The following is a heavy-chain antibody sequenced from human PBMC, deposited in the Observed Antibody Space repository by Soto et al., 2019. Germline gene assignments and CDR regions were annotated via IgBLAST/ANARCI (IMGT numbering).Heavy chain of an antibody. Sequence: QAQLVQSGAEMKKPGASVKVSCKATGYTFSAYTMNWVRQAPGQSLEWMGGINAGSGNTKYSQNFQGRVSITRDTSATTVYMELTGLTSEDTAVYYCARDTETLGPRANDALDIWGQRTMVTVSS. V-gene: IGHV1-3*01. J-gene: IGHJ3*02. CDR3: ARDTETLGPRANDALDI. D-gene: IGHD3-3*02. CDR1: GYTFSAYT. CDR2: INAGSGNT.